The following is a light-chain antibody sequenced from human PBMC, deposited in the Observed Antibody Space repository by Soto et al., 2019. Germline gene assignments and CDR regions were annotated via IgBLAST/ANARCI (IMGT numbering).Light chain of an antibody. CDR3: CSYAGSYTWV. Sequence: QSALTQLRSVSGSPGQSVTISCTGTSSDVGGYNYVSWYQQHPGKAPKLMIYDVSKRPSGVPDRFSGSKSGNTASLTSSGLQAEDEADYYCCSYAGSYTWVFGGGTKVTVL. V-gene: IGLV2-11*01. J-gene: IGLJ3*02. CDR1: SSDVGGYNY. CDR2: DVS.